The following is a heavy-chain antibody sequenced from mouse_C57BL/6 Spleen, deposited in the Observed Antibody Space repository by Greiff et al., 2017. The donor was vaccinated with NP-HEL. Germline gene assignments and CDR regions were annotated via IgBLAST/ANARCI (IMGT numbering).Heavy chain of an antibody. Sequence: EVMLVESGGGLVKPGGSLKLSCAASGFTFSSYAMSWVRQTPEKSLEWVATISDGGSYTYYPDNVKGRFTISRDNAKNNLYLQMSHLKSEDTAMYYCARGRYYYGREGYAMDYWGQGTSVTVSS. V-gene: IGHV5-4*03. J-gene: IGHJ4*01. CDR2: ISDGGSYT. CDR3: ARGRYYYGREGYAMDY. D-gene: IGHD1-1*01. CDR1: GFTFSSYA.